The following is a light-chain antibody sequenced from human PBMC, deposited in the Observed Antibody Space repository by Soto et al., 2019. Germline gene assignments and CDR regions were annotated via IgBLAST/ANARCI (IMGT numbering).Light chain of an antibody. Sequence: QLVLTQSPSASASLGASVKLTCTLSSGHSTYAIARHQQQPEKGPRYLMKLNSDGSHSKGDGIPDRFSGSTSGAERYLTISSLQSEDEADYYCQTWSTGIVVFGGGTKLTVL. V-gene: IGLV4-69*01. J-gene: IGLJ2*01. CDR2: LNSDGSH. CDR1: SGHSTYA. CDR3: QTWSTGIVV.